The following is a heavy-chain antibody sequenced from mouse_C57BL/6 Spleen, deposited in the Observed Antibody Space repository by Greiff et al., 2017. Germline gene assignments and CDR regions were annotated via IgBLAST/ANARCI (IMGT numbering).Heavy chain of an antibody. V-gene: IGHV3-1*01. Sequence: EVKLMESGPGMVKPSQSLSLTCTVTGYSITSGYDWHWIRHFPGNKLEWMGYISYSGSTNYNPSLKSRISITHDTSKNHFFLKLNSVTTEDTATYYCARADYDSIDYYAMDYWGQGTSVTVAS. CDR1: GYSITSGYD. CDR3: ARADYDSIDYYAMDY. CDR2: ISYSGST. J-gene: IGHJ4*01. D-gene: IGHD2-4*01.